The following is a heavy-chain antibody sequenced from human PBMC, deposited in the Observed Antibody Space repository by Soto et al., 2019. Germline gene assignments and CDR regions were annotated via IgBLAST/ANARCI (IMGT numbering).Heavy chain of an antibody. CDR2: IVVGSGNT. V-gene: IGHV1-58*02. CDR3: AAGSYYDSSGYVNPGGFDI. CDR1: GFTFTSSA. D-gene: IGHD3-22*01. J-gene: IGHJ3*02. Sequence: SVKVSCKASGFTFTSSAMQWVRQARGQRLDWIGWIVVGSGNTNYAQKFQERVTITRDMSTSTAYMELSSLRSEDTAVYYCAAGSYYDSSGYVNPGGFDIWGQGTMFTVSS.